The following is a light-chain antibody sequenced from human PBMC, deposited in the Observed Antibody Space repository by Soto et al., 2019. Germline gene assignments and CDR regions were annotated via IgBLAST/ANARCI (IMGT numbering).Light chain of an antibody. CDR3: QQRSNWPRT. J-gene: IGKJ1*01. CDR1: ESVSIK. V-gene: IGKV3-11*01. Sequence: EIVLTQSPGTLSLSRGERATLSCRASESVSIKLVLYQKKPGQAPRLLIHDASNRATGIPARFSGSGSGTDFTLTISSLEPEDFAVYYCQQRSNWPRTFGQGTKVDIK. CDR2: DAS.